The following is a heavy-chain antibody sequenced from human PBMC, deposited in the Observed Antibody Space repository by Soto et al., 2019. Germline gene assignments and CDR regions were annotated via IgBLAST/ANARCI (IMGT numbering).Heavy chain of an antibody. V-gene: IGHV3-30-3*01. Sequence: VGSLRLSCAASGFTFSSYSMHWVRQAPGKGLEWVAVISYDGSNKYYADSVKGRFTISRDDSKNMLYLRMNSLKVEDTAVYYCTTLTMILVHLDYWGPGALVTVSS. CDR1: GFTFSSYS. CDR2: ISYDGSNK. CDR3: TTLTMILVHLDY. J-gene: IGHJ4*02. D-gene: IGHD3-22*01.